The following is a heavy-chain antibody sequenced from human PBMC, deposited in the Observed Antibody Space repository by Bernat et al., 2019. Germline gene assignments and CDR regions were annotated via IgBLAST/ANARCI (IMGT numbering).Heavy chain of an antibody. J-gene: IGHJ4*02. CDR1: GFSFSRYA. CDR2: IWFDGSNQ. V-gene: IGHV3-33*01. Sequence: QVQLVESGGGVVQPGRSLRLSCAASGFSFSRYAMHWVRQAPGKGLEWVAAIWFDGSNQYYADSVKGRFTISRDNSKNTLFLHMDSLRAEDTAVYYCARYIVGANRYFDYWGQGTLVTVSS. CDR3: ARYIVGANRYFDY. D-gene: IGHD1-26*01.